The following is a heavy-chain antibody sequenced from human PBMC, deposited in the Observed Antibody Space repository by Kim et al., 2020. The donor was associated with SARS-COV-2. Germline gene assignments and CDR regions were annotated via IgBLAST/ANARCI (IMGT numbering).Heavy chain of an antibody. CDR3: ARSKGTVTTGSEVDY. D-gene: IGHD4-17*01. CDR2: IDPSDSYT. CDR1: GYSFTSYW. V-gene: IGHV5-10-1*01. J-gene: IGHJ4*02. Sequence: GESLKISCKGSGYSFTSYWISWVRQMPGKGLEWMGRIDPSDSYTNYSPSFQGHVTISADKSISTAYLQWSSLKASDTAMYYCARSKGTVTTGSEVDYWGQGTLVTVSS.